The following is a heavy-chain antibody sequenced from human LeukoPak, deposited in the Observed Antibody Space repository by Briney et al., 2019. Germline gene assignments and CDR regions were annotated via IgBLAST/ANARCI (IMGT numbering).Heavy chain of an antibody. Sequence: GGSLRLSCAASGFTFSTYAMSWVRQAPGKGLEWVSTISASGGTTYSADSVKGRSTISRDNSKNTLFLQMNSLRVEDSAIYYCAKANGDSNFDSWGQGTLVTVSS. CDR3: AKANGDSNFDS. CDR1: GFTFSTYA. J-gene: IGHJ4*02. CDR2: ISASGGTT. V-gene: IGHV3-23*01. D-gene: IGHD4-17*01.